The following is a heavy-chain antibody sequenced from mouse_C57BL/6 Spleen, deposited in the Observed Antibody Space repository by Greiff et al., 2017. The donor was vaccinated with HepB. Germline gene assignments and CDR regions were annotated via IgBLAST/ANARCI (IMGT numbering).Heavy chain of an antibody. J-gene: IGHJ3*01. V-gene: IGHV3-1*01. Sequence: EVQGVESGPGMVKPSQSLSLTCTVTGYSITSGYDWHWIRHFPGNKLEWMGYISYSGSTNYNPSLKSRISITHDTSKNHFFLTLNSVTTEDTATYYCARGIADWFAYWGQGTLVTVSA. CDR1: GYSITSGYD. CDR3: ARGIADWFAY. CDR2: ISYSGST.